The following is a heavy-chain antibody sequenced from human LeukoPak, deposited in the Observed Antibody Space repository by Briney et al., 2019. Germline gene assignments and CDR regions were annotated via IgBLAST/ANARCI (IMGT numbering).Heavy chain of an antibody. J-gene: IGHJ5*02. D-gene: IGHD6-13*01. Sequence: GGSLRLSCAASGFSFSGYAMSWVRQAPGKGLGWVSAIGGGGVNTYYADSVKGRFTMSRDDSKNTFYLQATSLRADDTAVYYCAHTPGTTWYANNWLDPWGQGTLVTVSS. CDR3: AHTPGTTWYANNWLDP. CDR2: IGGGGVNT. V-gene: IGHV3-23*01. CDR1: GFSFSGYA.